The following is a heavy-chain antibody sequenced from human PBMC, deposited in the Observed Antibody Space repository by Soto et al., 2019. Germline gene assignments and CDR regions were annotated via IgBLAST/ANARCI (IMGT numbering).Heavy chain of an antibody. D-gene: IGHD2-8*02. V-gene: IGHV4-34*01. J-gene: IGHJ4*02. CDR1: GGSFSGYY. Sequence: QVQLQQWGAGLLKPSETLSLTCAVYGGSFSGYYWTWIRQPPGTGLEWIGEINHSGSTNYNPSLQSRVTIPVDTSKIQVSLKLTSVTAADTAVYYCARDKITGLFDYWGQGTLVTVSS. CDR3: ARDKITGLFDY. CDR2: INHSGST.